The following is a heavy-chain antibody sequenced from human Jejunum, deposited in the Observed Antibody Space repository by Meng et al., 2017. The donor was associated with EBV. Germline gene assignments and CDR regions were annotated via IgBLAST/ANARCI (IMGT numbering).Heavy chain of an antibody. CDR1: GDSVSSRSSH. CDR2: MYYSGSS. J-gene: IGHJ4*02. Sequence: QVQVQESVPGLVKPSETLSLTCTVSGDSVSSRSSHWNWIRQPPGKGLEWIGYMYYSGSSNYNPSLKSRVTISIDMSKNQFSLKLNSVTAADTAVYYCAGDRRAYCGSDCNPLDYWGQGTLVTVSS. CDR3: AGDRRAYCGSDCNPLDY. V-gene: IGHV4-61*01. D-gene: IGHD2-21*02.